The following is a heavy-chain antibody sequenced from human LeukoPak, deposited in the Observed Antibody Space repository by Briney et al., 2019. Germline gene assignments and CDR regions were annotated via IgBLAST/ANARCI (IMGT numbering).Heavy chain of an antibody. Sequence: SETPSLTRTVSGGSLRSYYWSWVRQPPGEGLGGIGYIYYSGSTNYNPSLKSRVTISVDTSKNQFSLKLSSVTAADTAVYYCARHVGVAAAGFDYWGQGTLVTVSS. D-gene: IGHD6-13*01. J-gene: IGHJ4*02. V-gene: IGHV4-59*08. CDR1: GGSLRSYY. CDR3: ARHVGVAAAGFDY. CDR2: IYYSGST.